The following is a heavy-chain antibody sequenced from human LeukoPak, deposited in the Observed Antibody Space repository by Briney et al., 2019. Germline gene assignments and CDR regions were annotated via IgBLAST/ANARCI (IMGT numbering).Heavy chain of an antibody. J-gene: IGHJ4*02. CDR3: ARAGSGRYGNFDY. CDR2: INPDSGGT. D-gene: IGHD6-19*01. V-gene: IGHV1-2*02. CDR1: AYTFTGYY. Sequence: ASVNVSCKASAYTFTGYYMHWVRQAPGQGLEWMGWINPDSGGTNYAQKFQGRVTMTRDTSISTAYMEVSRLRSDDTAVYYCARAGSGRYGNFDYWGQGTLVTVSS.